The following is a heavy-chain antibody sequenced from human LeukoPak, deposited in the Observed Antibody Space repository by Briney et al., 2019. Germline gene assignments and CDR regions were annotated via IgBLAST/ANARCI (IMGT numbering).Heavy chain of an antibody. V-gene: IGHV3-23*01. CDR1: GFTFSTYA. D-gene: IGHD1-26*01. CDR3: TRDWDFIFY. CDR2: FGGGSGGAT. Sequence: GGSLRLSCAASGFTFSTYAVSWVRQAPGKGLEWVSGFGGGSGGATYYADSVKGRFTISRDSSKNALYLQMNSLRAEDTAVYYCTRDWDFIFYWGQGTLVTVSS. J-gene: IGHJ4*02.